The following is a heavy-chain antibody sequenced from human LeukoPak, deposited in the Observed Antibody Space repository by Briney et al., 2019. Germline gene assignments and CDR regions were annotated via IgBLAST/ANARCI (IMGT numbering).Heavy chain of an antibody. J-gene: IGHJ3*01. CDR3: ARDRRREGVHAFDV. Sequence: PSETLSLTCTVSRGSINSGDYYWSWVRQPPGKGLEWIGYIYHTGSTYFNPSLKSRVTISLDTSKNQFSLKLTSVTAADAAVYYCARDRRREGVHAFDVWGRGTMVTVSS. V-gene: IGHV4-30-4*02. D-gene: IGHD1-14*01. CDR2: IYHTGST. CDR1: RGSINSGDYY.